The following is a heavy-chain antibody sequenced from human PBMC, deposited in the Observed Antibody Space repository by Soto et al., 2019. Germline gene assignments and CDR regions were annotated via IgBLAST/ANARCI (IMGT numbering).Heavy chain of an antibody. CDR3: ARPPKAGIRDAFDI. CDR1: GYSFTSYW. D-gene: IGHD6-19*01. CDR2: IYPGDSDT. V-gene: IGHV5-51*01. Sequence: GESLKISCKASGYSFTSYWIGWVRQMPGKGLEWMGIIYPGDSDTRYSPPFQGQVTLSADNSISTAYLQWSSLKASDTAMYYCARPPKAGIRDAFDIWGQGTMVTVSS. J-gene: IGHJ3*02.